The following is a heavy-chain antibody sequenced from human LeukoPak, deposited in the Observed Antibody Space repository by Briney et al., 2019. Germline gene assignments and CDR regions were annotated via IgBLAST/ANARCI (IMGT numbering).Heavy chain of an antibody. CDR2: IKQDGSEK. CDR1: GFTFSSYW. Sequence: GGSLRLSCTASGFTFSSYWMHWVRQAPGKGLEWVANIKQDGSEKYYVDSVKGRFTISRDNAKNSLYLQMNSLRAEDTAVYYCARDDSSGWSLYYYYYYGMDVWGQGTTVTVSS. CDR3: ARDDSSGWSLYYYYYYGMDV. J-gene: IGHJ6*02. V-gene: IGHV3-7*01. D-gene: IGHD6-19*01.